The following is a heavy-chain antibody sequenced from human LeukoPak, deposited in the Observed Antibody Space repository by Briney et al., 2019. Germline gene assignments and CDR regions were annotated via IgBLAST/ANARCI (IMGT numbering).Heavy chain of an antibody. V-gene: IGHV1-69*01. Sequence: ASVKVSCKASGGTFISYAISWVGQAPGQGREWMGGIIPMFGRANYAQKFQGRVTITAEESTSTAYMGLSSLRSEHTAVYYCARSGVPAAMRGSAFDIWGQGTMVTVSS. CDR2: IIPMFGRA. CDR3: ARSGVPAAMRGSAFDI. CDR1: GGTFISYA. D-gene: IGHD2-2*01. J-gene: IGHJ3*02.